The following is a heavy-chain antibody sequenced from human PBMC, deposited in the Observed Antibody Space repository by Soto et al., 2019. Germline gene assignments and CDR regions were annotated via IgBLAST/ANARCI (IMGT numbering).Heavy chain of an antibody. J-gene: IGHJ5*01. Sequence: GGSLRLSCAASGFTFSSFALSWVRQAPGTGLEWVSSISGSGGSTYYADSVKGRFTLSRDTSKNTLYLQMNSLRAEDTAVYYCARTRNGGVADSFDSWGQGTRVTVSS. V-gene: IGHV3-23*01. D-gene: IGHD3-3*01. CDR1: GFTFSSFA. CDR2: ISGSGGST. CDR3: ARTRNGGVADSFDS.